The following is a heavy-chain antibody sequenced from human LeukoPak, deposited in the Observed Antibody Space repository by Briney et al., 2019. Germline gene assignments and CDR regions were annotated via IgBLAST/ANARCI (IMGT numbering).Heavy chain of an antibody. D-gene: IGHD1-26*01. J-gene: IGHJ4*02. CDR1: GFTFSSYA. V-gene: IGHV3-30*04. CDR3: ARDSGSFAFDY. CDR2: ISYDGSNK. Sequence: PGRSLRLSCAASGFTFSSYAMHWVRQAPGKGLEWVAVISYDGSNKYYADSVKGRFTISRDNSKNTLYLQMNSLRAEDTAVYYCARDSGSFAFDYWGQGTLVAVSS.